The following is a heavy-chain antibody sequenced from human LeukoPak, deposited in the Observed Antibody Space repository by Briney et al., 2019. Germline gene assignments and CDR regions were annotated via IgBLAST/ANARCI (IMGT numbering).Heavy chain of an antibody. CDR2: ITSSGGST. Sequence: TGETLRLSCAASGFTFSSYGMSWVRQAPGKGLEWVSGITSSGGSTSYADSVKGRFTISRDNSKNTLYLQMNSLRAEDTALYYCAKDLHEQWLVSADAFDIWGQGTTVTVSS. J-gene: IGHJ3*02. V-gene: IGHV3-23*01. D-gene: IGHD6-19*01. CDR1: GFTFSSYG. CDR3: AKDLHEQWLVSADAFDI.